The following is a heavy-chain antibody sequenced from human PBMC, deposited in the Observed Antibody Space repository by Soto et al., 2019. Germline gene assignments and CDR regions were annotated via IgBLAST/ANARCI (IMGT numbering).Heavy chain of an antibody. CDR2: ISPYDGYT. Sequence: QVQLVQSGAEVKKPGATVKVSCEASGYTFTSYGINWVRQAPGQGLEWLGWISPYDGYTNYAQILQGRVYMTTDTPTKTAYMELRSLRSDDTAMYYCARGGYYDSSGSRNYHYYGMNVWGQGTTVTVSS. J-gene: IGHJ6*02. CDR1: GYTFTSYG. CDR3: ARGGYYDSSGSRNYHYYGMNV. D-gene: IGHD3-22*01. V-gene: IGHV1-18*01.